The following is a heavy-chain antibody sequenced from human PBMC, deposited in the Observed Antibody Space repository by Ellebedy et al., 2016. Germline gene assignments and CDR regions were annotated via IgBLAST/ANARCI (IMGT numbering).Heavy chain of an antibody. CDR1: GGSFSGYG. Sequence: SVKVSCXASGGSFSGYGVSWVRQAPGQGLEWMGGIIVVFGTANYAQKFQGRVTFTADKSASTVYMELNGLRYEDTAVYYCASGGLYGDDRAYYFYMDVWGTGTTVTVSS. V-gene: IGHV1-69*06. J-gene: IGHJ6*03. CDR2: IIVVFGTA. CDR3: ASGGLYGDDRAYYFYMDV. D-gene: IGHD4-17*01.